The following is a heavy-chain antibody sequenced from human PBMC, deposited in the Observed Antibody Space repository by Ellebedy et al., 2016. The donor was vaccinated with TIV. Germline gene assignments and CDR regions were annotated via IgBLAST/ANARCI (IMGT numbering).Heavy chain of an antibody. D-gene: IGHD3-22*01. J-gene: IGHJ6*02. V-gene: IGHV3-7*03. CDR1: GFTFNSYW. CDR2: INQDGKKT. Sequence: GGSLRLSCAASGFTFNSYWMSWVRQAPGKGLEWVANINQDGKKTYYVDSVEGRFTISRDNAKNSLYLQMNSLRVEDRAVYHCAREGAYGDYSPGYYGMDVWGQGTTVTVSS. CDR3: AREGAYGDYSPGYYGMDV.